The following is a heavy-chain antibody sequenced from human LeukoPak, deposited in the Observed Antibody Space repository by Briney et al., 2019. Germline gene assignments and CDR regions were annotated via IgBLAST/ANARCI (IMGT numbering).Heavy chain of an antibody. Sequence: PSQTLSLTCTVSGGSISRGGYYWSWIRQHPGKGLEWIGYIYYSGSTYYNPSLKSRVTISVDTSKNQFSLKLSSVTAADTAVYYCARFCSSWYLDYWGQGTLVTVSS. D-gene: IGHD6-13*01. V-gene: IGHV4-31*03. CDR2: IYYSGST. J-gene: IGHJ4*02. CDR3: ARFCSSWYLDY. CDR1: GGSISRGGYY.